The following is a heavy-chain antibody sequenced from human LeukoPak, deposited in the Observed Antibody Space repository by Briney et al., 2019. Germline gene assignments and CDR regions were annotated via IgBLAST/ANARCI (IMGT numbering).Heavy chain of an antibody. V-gene: IGHV4-59*01. CDR1: GASISNYY. CDR2: IYNSGTT. J-gene: IGHJ4*02. CDR3: ARGITRLDY. Sequence: PSETLSLTCTVSGASISNYYWSWIRQPSGKGLEWIGCIYNSGTTNYNPSLKSRVTTSVETSKDQFSLKLSSVTAADTAVYYCARGITRLDYWGQGTLVTVSS.